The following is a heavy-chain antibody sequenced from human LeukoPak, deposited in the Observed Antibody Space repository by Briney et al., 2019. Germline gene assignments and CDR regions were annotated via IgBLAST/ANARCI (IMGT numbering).Heavy chain of an antibody. Sequence: ASVKVSCKASGYTFTNYAMNWVRQAPGQGLEWMGWIHPSTGNPAYAQGFSGRFVFSLDTSVTTTYLQISSLKAEDTAVYFCARAFQSLGGLSLPDYWGQGTLVTVSS. J-gene: IGHJ4*02. D-gene: IGHD3-16*02. CDR1: GYTFTNYA. CDR3: ARAFQSLGGLSLPDY. V-gene: IGHV7-4-1*02. CDR2: IHPSTGNP.